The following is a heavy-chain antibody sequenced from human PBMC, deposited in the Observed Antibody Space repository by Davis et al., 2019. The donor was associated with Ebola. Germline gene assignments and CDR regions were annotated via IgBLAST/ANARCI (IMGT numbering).Heavy chain of an antibody. CDR2: IYHSGST. J-gene: IGHJ6*02. CDR1: GGSISSSNW. D-gene: IGHD2-15*01. CDR3: AREGYCSGGSCYYYGMDV. V-gene: IGHV4-4*02. Sequence: SETLSLTCAVSGGSISSSNWWSWVRQPPGKGLEWIGEIYHSGSTNYNPSLKSRVTISVDKSKNQFSLKLSSVTAADTAVYYCAREGYCSGGSCYYYGMDVWGQGTTVTVSS.